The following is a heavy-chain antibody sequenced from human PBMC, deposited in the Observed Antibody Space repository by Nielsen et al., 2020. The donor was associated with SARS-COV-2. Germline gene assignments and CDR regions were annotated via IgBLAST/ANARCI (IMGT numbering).Heavy chain of an antibody. Sequence: GESLKISCAASGFTFKNYAMSWVRQAPGKGLEWVSAISGSGEKTYYTDAVKGRFTISRDNAKNTLYLQMNSLRAEDTAVYYCAVSGWFDPWGQGTLVTVSS. D-gene: IGHD3-10*01. CDR2: ISGSGEKT. CDR1: GFTFKNYA. CDR3: AVSGWFDP. J-gene: IGHJ5*02. V-gene: IGHV3-23*01.